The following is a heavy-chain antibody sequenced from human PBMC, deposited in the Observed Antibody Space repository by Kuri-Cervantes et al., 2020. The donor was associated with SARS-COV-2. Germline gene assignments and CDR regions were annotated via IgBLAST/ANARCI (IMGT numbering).Heavy chain of an antibody. CDR3: ARGVGGGETFDV. D-gene: IGHD3-16*01. J-gene: IGHJ4*02. CDR2: IHHAVGT. Sequence: LSCAVYGGSVSGYYWSWIRQPPGKGLEWIGEIHHAVGTFYTPSLRSRATIFLDTSKNQFSLKLRSVTAADTAMYYCARGVGGGETFDVWGQGTLVTVSS. V-gene: IGHV4-34*01. CDR1: GGSVSGYY.